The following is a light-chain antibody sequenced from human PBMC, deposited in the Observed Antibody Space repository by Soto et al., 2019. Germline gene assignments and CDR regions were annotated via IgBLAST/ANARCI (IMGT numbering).Light chain of an antibody. V-gene: IGLV2-8*01. CDR2: EVS. CDR3: SSYAGSNNMV. CDR1: SSDVGGYNY. J-gene: IGLJ2*01. Sequence: QSALTQPPSASGSPGQSVTISCTGTSSDVGGYNYVSWYQQHPGKAPKLMIDEVSKRPSGVPDRFSDSKSGNTASLTVSGLEDEDEADYYCSSYAGSNNMVFGGGTKLTVL.